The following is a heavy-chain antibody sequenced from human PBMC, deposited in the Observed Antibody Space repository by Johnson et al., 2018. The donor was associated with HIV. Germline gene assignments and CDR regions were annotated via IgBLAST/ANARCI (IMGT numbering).Heavy chain of an antibody. D-gene: IGHD4-17*01. Sequence: VQLVESGGGLIQPGGSLRLSCAASGFTVSSNYMSWVRQAPGKGLEWVSVIYSGGSTYYADSVKGRFTISRDNSKNTLYLQMNSLRAEDTAVYYCAGEGTVSCGGAFDIWGQGTMVTVSS. CDR1: GFTVSSNY. J-gene: IGHJ3*02. CDR3: AGEGTVSCGGAFDI. V-gene: IGHV3-53*01. CDR2: IYSGGST.